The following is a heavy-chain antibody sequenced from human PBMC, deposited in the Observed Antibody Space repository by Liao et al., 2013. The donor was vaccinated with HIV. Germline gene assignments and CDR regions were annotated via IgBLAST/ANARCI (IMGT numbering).Heavy chain of an antibody. Sequence: QVQLQQWGAGLLKPSETLSLTCAVYGGSFSGYYWSWIRQPPGKGLEWIGSIYYSGSTYYNPSLKSRVTISVDTSKNQFSLKLSSVTAADTAVYYCARLDYDRVGNNWFDPWGQGTLVTVSS. D-gene: IGHD3-22*01. J-gene: IGHJ5*02. V-gene: IGHV4-34*01. CDR2: IYYSGST. CDR1: GGSFSGYY. CDR3: ARLDYDRVGNNWFDP.